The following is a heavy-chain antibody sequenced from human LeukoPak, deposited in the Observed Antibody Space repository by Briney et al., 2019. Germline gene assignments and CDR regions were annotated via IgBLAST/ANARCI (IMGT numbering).Heavy chain of an antibody. D-gene: IGHD3-16*02. CDR3: ASSLNYDYVWGSYRHFDY. V-gene: IGHV1-69*04. Sequence: SVTVSCTASGGTFSSYAISWVRQAPGQGLEWMGRIIPILGIANHAQKFQGRVTITADKSTSTAYMELSSLRSEDTAVYYCASSLNYDYVWGSYRHFDYWGQGTLVTVSS. CDR1: GGTFSSYA. CDR2: IIPILGIA. J-gene: IGHJ4*02.